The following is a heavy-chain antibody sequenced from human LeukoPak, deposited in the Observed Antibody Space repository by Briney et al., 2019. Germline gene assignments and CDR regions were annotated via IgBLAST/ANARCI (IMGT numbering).Heavy chain of an antibody. J-gene: IGHJ4*02. CDR2: IKQDGSEK. V-gene: IGHV3-7*01. CDR1: GFTFSRYW. D-gene: IGHD3-10*01. CDR3: ARVGGAYYGSGSYYSGY. Sequence: GGSLRLSCAASGFTFSRYWMTWVRQAPGKGLEWVANIKQDGSEKYYVDSVKGRSTISRDNAKNSLYLQMNSLRAEDTAVYYCARVGGAYYGSGSYYSGYWGQGTLVTVSS.